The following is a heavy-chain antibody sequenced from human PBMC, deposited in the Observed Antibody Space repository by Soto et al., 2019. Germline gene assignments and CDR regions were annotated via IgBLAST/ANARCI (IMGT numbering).Heavy chain of an antibody. J-gene: IGHJ3*02. CDR2: IYHSGST. CDR1: SGSISSSNW. D-gene: IGHD4-17*01. CDR3: SIKRWPLRGAFDI. V-gene: IGHV4-4*02. Sequence: QVQLQESGPGLVKPSGTLSHTCAVSSGSISSSNWWSWVRQPTGKGLEWIGEIYHSGSTNYNPSLKSRVTISVDKSKNQFSLKLSSVTAADKAVYYCSIKRWPLRGAFDIWGQGTMVTVSS.